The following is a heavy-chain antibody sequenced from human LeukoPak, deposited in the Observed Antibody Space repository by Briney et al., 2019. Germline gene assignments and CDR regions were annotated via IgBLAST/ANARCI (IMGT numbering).Heavy chain of an antibody. CDR2: ISGSGGST. J-gene: IGHJ4*02. CDR3: AKEETYSSSWSLDY. V-gene: IGHV3-23*01. D-gene: IGHD6-13*01. CDR1: GFTFSSYS. Sequence: PGGSLRLSCAASGFTFSSYSMNWVRQAPGKGPEWVSAISGSGGSTYYADSVKGRFTISRDNSKNTLYLQMNSLRAEDTAVYYCAKEETYSSSWSLDYWGQGTLVTVSS.